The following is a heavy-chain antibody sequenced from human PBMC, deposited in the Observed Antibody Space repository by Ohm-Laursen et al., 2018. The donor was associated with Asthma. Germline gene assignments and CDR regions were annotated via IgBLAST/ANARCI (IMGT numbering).Heavy chain of an antibody. CDR2: ISHDGRNK. Sequence: SLRLSCAASGFTFSSCAMHWVRQAPGKRLEWVAVISHDGRNKYYADTVKGRFTISRDNSKNTLYLQMNSLRAEYTAVYYCARGGKEWELLFGYWGQGTLVNVSS. CDR3: ARGGKEWELLFGY. D-gene: IGHD1-26*01. J-gene: IGHJ4*02. CDR1: GFTFSSCA. V-gene: IGHV3-30*04.